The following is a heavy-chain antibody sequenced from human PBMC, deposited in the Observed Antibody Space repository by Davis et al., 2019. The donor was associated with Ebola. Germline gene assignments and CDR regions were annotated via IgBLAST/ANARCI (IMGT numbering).Heavy chain of an antibody. D-gene: IGHD2-2*01. V-gene: IGHV1-2*06. CDR1: GYTFTGYY. CDR2: INPNSGGT. Sequence: AASVKVSCKASGYTFTGYYMHWVRQAPGQGLEWMGRINPNSGGTNYAQKFRGRVTMTRDTSISTAYMDLSRLRSDDTAVYYCARWRKCSSTRCYGLYGMDVWGKGTTVTVSS. J-gene: IGHJ6*04. CDR3: ARWRKCSSTRCYGLYGMDV.